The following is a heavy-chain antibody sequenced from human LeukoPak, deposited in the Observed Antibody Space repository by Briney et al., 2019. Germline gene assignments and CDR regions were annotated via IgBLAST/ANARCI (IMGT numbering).Heavy chain of an antibody. CDR2: IYHSGST. CDR3: ARYGSGSYIDY. Sequence: SETLSLTCAVSGGSISSNNWWSWVRQPPGKGLEWIGEIYHSGSTNYNPSLKSRVTISVDKSKNQFSLELTSVPAADTAVYYCARYGSGSYIDYWGQGTLVTVSS. D-gene: IGHD3-10*01. J-gene: IGHJ4*02. V-gene: IGHV4-4*02. CDR1: GGSISSNNW.